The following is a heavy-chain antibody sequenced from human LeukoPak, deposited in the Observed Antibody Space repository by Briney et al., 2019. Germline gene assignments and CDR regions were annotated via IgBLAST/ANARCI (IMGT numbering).Heavy chain of an antibody. CDR2: ISGSGDNT. CDR1: GFTFSSYA. V-gene: IGHV3-23*01. Sequence: PGGSLRLSCAASGFTFSSYAMSWVRQAPGKGLEWVSTISGSGDNTFYADSVKGRFTISRDNAKNSLYLQMNSLRAEDTAVYYCARTTVVTEGFDYWGQGTLVTVSS. D-gene: IGHD4-23*01. J-gene: IGHJ4*02. CDR3: ARTTVVTEGFDY.